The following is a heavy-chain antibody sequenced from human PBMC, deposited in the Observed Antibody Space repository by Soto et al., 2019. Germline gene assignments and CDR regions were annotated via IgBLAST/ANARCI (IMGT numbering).Heavy chain of an antibody. CDR1: GGSISSGGYY. D-gene: IGHD3-22*01. CDR2: IYYSGST. V-gene: IGHV4-31*03. CDR3: ARAYYDSSGYLDY. J-gene: IGHJ4*02. Sequence: PSETLSLTCTVSGGSISSGGYYWSWIRQHPGKGLEWIGYIYYSGSTYYNPSLKSRVTISVDTSKNQFSLKLSSVTAADTAVYYCARAYYDSSGYLDYWGQGTLVTVSS.